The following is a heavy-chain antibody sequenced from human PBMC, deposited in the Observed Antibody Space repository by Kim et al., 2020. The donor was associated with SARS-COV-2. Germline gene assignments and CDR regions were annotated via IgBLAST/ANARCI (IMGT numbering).Heavy chain of an antibody. V-gene: IGHV4-59*01. CDR2: VYYSGSS. J-gene: IGHJ4*02. CDR3: ARGVGATTEGFDY. CDR1: GGSINSYY. Sequence: SETLSLTCTVSGGSINSYYWTWIRKPPGKGLEWIGYVYYSGSSNYNHSLKSRVTISVDTSKNHFSLKLSSVTAADTAVYYCARGVGATTEGFDYWGQGTL. D-gene: IGHD1-26*01.